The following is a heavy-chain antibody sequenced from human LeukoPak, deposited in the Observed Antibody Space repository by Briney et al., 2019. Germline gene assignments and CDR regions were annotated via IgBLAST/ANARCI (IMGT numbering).Heavy chain of an antibody. CDR3: ARVPRDITIFGGGHWFDP. D-gene: IGHD3-3*01. V-gene: IGHV3-30*02. J-gene: IGHJ5*02. CDR1: GFTFSSYG. CDR2: IRYDGSNK. Sequence: PGGSLRLSCAASGFTFSSYGMHWVRQAPGKGLEWVAFIRYDGSNKYYADSVKGRFTISRDNSKNTLYLQMNSLRAEDTAVYYCARVPRDITIFGGGHWFDPWGQGTLVTVSS.